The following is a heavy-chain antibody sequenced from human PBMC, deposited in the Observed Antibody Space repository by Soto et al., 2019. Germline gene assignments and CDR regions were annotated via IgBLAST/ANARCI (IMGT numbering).Heavy chain of an antibody. CDR3: AKADMITFGGVMNY. V-gene: IGHV3-23*01. J-gene: IGHJ4*02. Sequence: EVQRLESGGGLVQPGGSLRLSCTASGFTFNSYAMSWVRQGPGKGLEWVSGISGSGGSTYYADSVKGRFTISRDNSKNTLYLQMNSLRAEDTAVYYCAKADMITFGGVMNYWGQGTLVTVSS. CDR2: ISGSGGST. CDR1: GFTFNSYA. D-gene: IGHD3-16*01.